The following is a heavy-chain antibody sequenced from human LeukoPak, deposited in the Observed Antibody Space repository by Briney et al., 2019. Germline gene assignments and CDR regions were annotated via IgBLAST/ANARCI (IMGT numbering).Heavy chain of an antibody. D-gene: IGHD6-13*01. CDR3: ARLLGSWYEEGLDY. Sequence: SETLSLTCAVYGGSFSGYYWSWIRQPPGKGLEWIGEINHSGSTNYNPSLKSRVTISVDTSKNQFSLKLSSVTAADTAVYYCARLLGSWYEEGLDYWGQGTLVTVSS. J-gene: IGHJ4*02. V-gene: IGHV4-34*01. CDR2: INHSGST. CDR1: GGSFSGYY.